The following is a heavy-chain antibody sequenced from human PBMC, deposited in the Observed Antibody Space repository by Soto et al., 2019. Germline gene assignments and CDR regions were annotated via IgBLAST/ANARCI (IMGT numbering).Heavy chain of an antibody. D-gene: IGHD3-22*01. CDR3: ARDDSIFYFRWSAP. CDR1: GFTFSSYW. J-gene: IGHJ5*02. CDR2: INSDGSST. Sequence: EVQLVESGGGLVQPGGSLRLSCAASGFTFSSYWMHWVRQAPGKGLVWVSRINSDGSSTSYADSVKGRFTISRDTAKNTLYQQMTRRGCEYTAVYYWARDDSIFYFRWSAPGAQGTLVPVSS. V-gene: IGHV3-74*01.